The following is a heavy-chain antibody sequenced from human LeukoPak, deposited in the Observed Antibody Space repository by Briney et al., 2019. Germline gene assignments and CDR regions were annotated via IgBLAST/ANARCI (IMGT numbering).Heavy chain of an antibody. CDR2: ISAYNGNT. CDR1: GYTFTSYG. Sequence: ASVKVSCKASGYTFTSYGISLVRQAPGQGLEWMGWISAYNGNTNYARKLQGRVTMTTDTSTSTAYMELRSLRSDDTAVYYCAREFELDYDFWSGYYSAFDMWGQGTMVTVSS. J-gene: IGHJ3*02. V-gene: IGHV1-18*01. D-gene: IGHD3-3*01. CDR3: AREFELDYDFWSGYYSAFDM.